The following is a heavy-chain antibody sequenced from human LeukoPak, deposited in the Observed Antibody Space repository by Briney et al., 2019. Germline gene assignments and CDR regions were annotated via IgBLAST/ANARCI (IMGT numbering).Heavy chain of an antibody. V-gene: IGHV3-30*19. D-gene: IGHD5-18*01. CDR1: GFTFSSYG. CDR3: GRGTVGYGGAFDI. J-gene: IGHJ3*02. Sequence: PGTSLRLSCAASGFTFSSYGMHWVRQAPGKGLEWVAVIWYDGSNKYYADSVKGRSTISRDNSKNTLYLQVNSLRPEDTAVYYCGRGTVGYGGAFDIRGQGTMVTVSS. CDR2: IWYDGSNK.